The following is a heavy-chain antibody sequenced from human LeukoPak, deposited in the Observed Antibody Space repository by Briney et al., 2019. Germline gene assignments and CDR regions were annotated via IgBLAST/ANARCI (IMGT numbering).Heavy chain of an antibody. J-gene: IGHJ4*02. V-gene: IGHV5-10-1*01. D-gene: IGHD3-10*01. Sequence: GESLKISCKGSGYSFTSYYWISWVRQMPGKGLEWMGRIDPSDSYTNYSPSFQGHVTISADKSISTAYLQWSSLKASDTAMYYCATGRYGSGSYMYYFDYWGQRTLVTVSS. CDR3: ATGRYGSGSYMYYFDY. CDR1: GYSFTSYYW. CDR2: IDPSDSYT.